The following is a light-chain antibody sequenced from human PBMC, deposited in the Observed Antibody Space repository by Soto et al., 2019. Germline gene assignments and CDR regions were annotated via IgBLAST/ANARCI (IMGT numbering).Light chain of an antibody. Sequence: EIVLTQSPATLSLSPGERATLSCRASQSVSSYLAWYQQKPGQAPRLLIYDASSRATGIPARFSGSGSVTEFTLTISSLEPEDFAVYYCQQRSNWPVTFGQGTRVEIK. CDR2: DAS. V-gene: IGKV3-11*01. CDR3: QQRSNWPVT. CDR1: QSVSSY. J-gene: IGKJ1*01.